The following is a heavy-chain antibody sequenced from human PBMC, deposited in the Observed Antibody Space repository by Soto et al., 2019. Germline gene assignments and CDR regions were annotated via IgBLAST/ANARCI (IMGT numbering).Heavy chain of an antibody. CDR1: GGTFSSYA. CDR2: IIPIFGTA. D-gene: IGHD3-22*01. CDR3: ARDHQYDSSGYHPNNWFDP. Sequence: WASVKVSCKASGGTFSSYAISWVRQAPGQGLEWMGGIIPIFGTANYAQKFQGRVTVTADESTSTAYMELSSLRSEDTAVYYCARDHQYDSSGYHPNNWFDPWGQGTLVTVSS. V-gene: IGHV1-69*13. J-gene: IGHJ5*02.